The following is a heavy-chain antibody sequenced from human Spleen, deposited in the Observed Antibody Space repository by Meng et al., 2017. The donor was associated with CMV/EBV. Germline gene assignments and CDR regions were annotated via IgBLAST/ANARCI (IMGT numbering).Heavy chain of an antibody. J-gene: IGHJ4*02. D-gene: IGHD3-3*01. CDR2: ISYDGSNK. V-gene: IGHV3-30*04. CDR3: PPEPTYYDLWSGSNEDH. Sequence: FTFSSYAMHWVRQAPGKGLEWVAVISYDGSNKYYADSVKGRFTISRDNSKNTLYLQMNSLRPEDTALYYCPPEPTYYDLWSGSNEDHWGQGKMVTVSS. CDR1: FTFSSYA.